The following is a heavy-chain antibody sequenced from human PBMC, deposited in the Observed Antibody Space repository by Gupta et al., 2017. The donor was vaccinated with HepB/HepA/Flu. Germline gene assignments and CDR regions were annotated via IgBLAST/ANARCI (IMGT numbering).Heavy chain of an antibody. J-gene: IGHJ3*02. CDR3: AKDKDWNLDAFDI. Sequence: EVQLLESGGGLVQPGGSLRLSCAASGFTYSSYAMSWVRQAPGKGLEWVSGISGSGGSTYYADSVKGRFTISRDNSKNTLYLQMNSLRAEDTAVYDCAKDKDWNLDAFDIWGQGTRVTVSS. D-gene: IGHD1-1*01. CDR2: ISGSGGST. CDR1: GFTYSSYA. V-gene: IGHV3-23*01.